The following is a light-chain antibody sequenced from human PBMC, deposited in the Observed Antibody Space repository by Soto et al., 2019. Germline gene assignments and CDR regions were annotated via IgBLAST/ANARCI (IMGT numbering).Light chain of an antibody. J-gene: IGKJ3*01. CDR2: DTS. CDR3: QQRGNWPPGFT. CDR1: RSVSSY. V-gene: IGKV3-11*01. Sequence: EIVLTQSPATLSLSPGERSTLSCRASRSVSSYLAWYQQKGGQAPRLLIYDTSNRATGIPARFSGSGSGTDFTLTISSLEPEDFAVYYCQQRGNWPPGFTFGPGTKVDIK.